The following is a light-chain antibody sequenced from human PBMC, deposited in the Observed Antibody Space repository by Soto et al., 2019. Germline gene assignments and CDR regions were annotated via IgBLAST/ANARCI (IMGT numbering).Light chain of an antibody. CDR2: DAS. CDR3: QQRSSWPPIT. J-gene: IGKJ5*01. Sequence: EIVLTQSPATLSLSPGERATLSCRASQSVSSYLAWYQQKPGQAPRLLVYDASNRATDVPPRFSGSGSGTDLTLTISSLEPEDFAVYYCQQRSSWPPITFGQGTRLEIK. CDR1: QSVSSY. V-gene: IGKV3-11*01.